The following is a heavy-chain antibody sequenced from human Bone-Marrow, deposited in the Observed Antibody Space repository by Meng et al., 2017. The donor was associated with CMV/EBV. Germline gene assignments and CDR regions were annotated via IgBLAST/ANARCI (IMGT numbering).Heavy chain of an antibody. D-gene: IGHD3-22*01. Sequence: ASVKVSCKASGYTFTGYYMHWVRQAPGQGLEWMGWINPNSGGTNYAQKFQGRVTMTRDTSISTAYMELSRLRSDDTAVYYCARGYYYDSSGYYGLYYFDYWGQGTLVTVSS. CDR2: INPNSGGT. CDR3: ARGYYYDSSGYYGLYYFDY. CDR1: GYTFTGYY. J-gene: IGHJ4*02. V-gene: IGHV1-2*02.